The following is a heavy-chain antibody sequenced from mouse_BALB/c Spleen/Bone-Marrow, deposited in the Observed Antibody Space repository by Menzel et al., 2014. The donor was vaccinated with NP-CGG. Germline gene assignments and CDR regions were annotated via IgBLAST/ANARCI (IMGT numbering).Heavy chain of an antibody. CDR3: ARGGHDFSLDY. CDR2: IDTSDSYT. D-gene: IGHD2-4*01. J-gene: IGHJ4*01. V-gene: IGHV1-69*01. Sequence: VQLQQSGAELGMPGASVKMSCKASGYTFTDKWMYWVKQRPGQGLEWIGAIDTSDSYTNYNQKFMGKASLTVDASSSTAYMQVSSLTSDDSAVYYCARGGHDFSLDYWSQGTSVTVSS. CDR1: GYTFTDKW.